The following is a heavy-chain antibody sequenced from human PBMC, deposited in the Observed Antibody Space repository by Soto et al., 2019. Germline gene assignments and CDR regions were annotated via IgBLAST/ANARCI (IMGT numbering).Heavy chain of an antibody. CDR2: ISSSSSYI. J-gene: IGHJ4*02. CDR3: ARDLSIAARPFDY. D-gene: IGHD6-6*01. V-gene: IGHV3-21*01. Sequence: EVQLVESGGGLVKPGGSLRLSCAASGFTFSSYSMNWVRQAPGKGLEWVSSISSSSSYIYYADSVKGRFTISRDNAKNSLYLQMNSLRAEDTAVYYCARDLSIAARPFDYWGQGTLVTVSS. CDR1: GFTFSSYS.